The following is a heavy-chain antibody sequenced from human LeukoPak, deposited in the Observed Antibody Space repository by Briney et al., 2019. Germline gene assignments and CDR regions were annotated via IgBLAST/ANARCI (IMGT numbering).Heavy chain of an antibody. Sequence: PSETLSLTCAVSGGSISSGGYSWSWIRQPPGKGLEWIGYIYHRGSTYYNPSLKSRVTISVDRSKNQFSLKLSSVTAADTAVYYCARVRVRGVLDYWGQGTLVTVSS. D-gene: IGHD3-10*01. CDR3: ARVRVRGVLDY. J-gene: IGHJ4*02. CDR1: GGSISSGGYS. V-gene: IGHV4-30-2*01. CDR2: IYHRGST.